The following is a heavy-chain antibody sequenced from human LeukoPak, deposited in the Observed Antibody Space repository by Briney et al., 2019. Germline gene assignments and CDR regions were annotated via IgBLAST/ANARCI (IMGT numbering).Heavy chain of an antibody. D-gene: IGHD4/OR15-4a*01. J-gene: IGHJ4*02. V-gene: IGHV3-7*01. CDR2: IIQDGSEK. CDR1: GFSFSSYW. Sequence: TGGSLRLSCAASGFSFSSYWMSWVRQAPGKGLGWVASIIQDGSEKYYVDPVRGRFTISRDNSKNSLYLQMNSLRAEDTAVYYCARVLISGASFDNWGQGTLVTVSS. CDR3: ARVLISGASFDN.